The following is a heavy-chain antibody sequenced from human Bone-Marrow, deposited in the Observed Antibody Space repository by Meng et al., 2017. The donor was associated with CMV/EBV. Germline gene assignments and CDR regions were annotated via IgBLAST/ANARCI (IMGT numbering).Heavy chain of an antibody. D-gene: IGHD1-14*01. J-gene: IGHJ5*02. CDR1: GYTFTTYD. V-gene: IGHV1-8*03. CDR3: ARCCRINGPRWFDP. Sequence: ASVKVSCKASGYTFTTYDINWIRQAPGQGLEWMAWINPNTGDSGYAQKFQGRLAITRDTSISTVYMELGSLRSDDTAVYYCARCCRINGPRWFDPWAQGTPVTVSS. CDR2: INPNTGDS.